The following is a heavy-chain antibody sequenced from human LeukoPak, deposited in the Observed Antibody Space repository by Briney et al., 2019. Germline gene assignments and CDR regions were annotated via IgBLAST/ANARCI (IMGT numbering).Heavy chain of an antibody. J-gene: IGHJ6*02. CDR3: ARCMMKGRIGMDV. V-gene: IGHV1-2*04. CDR1: GYTFTGYY. CDR2: INPNSGGT. D-gene: IGHD3-16*01. Sequence: ASVKVSCKASGYTFTGYYMHWVRQAPGQGLEWMGWINPNSGGTNYAQKFQGWVTMPRDTSISTAYMELSRLRSDDTAVYYCARCMMKGRIGMDVWGQGTTVTVSS.